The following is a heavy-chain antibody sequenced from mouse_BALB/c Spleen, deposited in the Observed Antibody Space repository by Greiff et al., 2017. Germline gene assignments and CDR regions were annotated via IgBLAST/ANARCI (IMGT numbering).Heavy chain of an antibody. CDR3: ARKGGLRGFDY. D-gene: IGHD2-2*01. CDR2: ISTYYGDA. CDR1: GYTFTDYA. Sequence: QVQLKQSGAELVRPGVSVKISCKGSGYTFTDYAMHWVKQSHAKSLEWIGVISTYYGDASYNQKFKGKATMTVDKSSSTAYMELARLTSEDSAIYYCARKGGLRGFDYWGQGTTLTVSS. J-gene: IGHJ2*01. V-gene: IGHV1S137*01.